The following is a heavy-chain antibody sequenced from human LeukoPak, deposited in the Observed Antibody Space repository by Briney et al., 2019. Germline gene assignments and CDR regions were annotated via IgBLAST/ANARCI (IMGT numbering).Heavy chain of an antibody. V-gene: IGHV3-30*18. CDR3: AKARSHGYFFDY. Sequence: GGSLRLSCAASGFTFSSYGMHWVRQAPGTGLEWVAVISYDGSNKYYADSVKGRFTISRDNSKNTLYLQMNSLRAEDTAVYYCAKARSHGYFFDYWGQGTLVTVSS. CDR1: GFTFSSYG. J-gene: IGHJ4*02. D-gene: IGHD5-18*01. CDR2: ISYDGSNK.